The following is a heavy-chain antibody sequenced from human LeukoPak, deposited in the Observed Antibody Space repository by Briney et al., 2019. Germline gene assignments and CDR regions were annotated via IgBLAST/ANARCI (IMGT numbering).Heavy chain of an antibody. D-gene: IGHD3-10*01. CDR2: IIPIFGTA. V-gene: IGHV1-69*05. Sequence: ASVKVSCKASGGTFSSYAISWVRQAPGQGLEWMGGIIPIFGTANYAQKFQGRVTITTDESTSTAYMELSSLRSEDTAVYYCARGNEYGSGSYYPNQPYYYYYYMDVWGKGTTVTVAS. CDR1: GGTFSSYA. CDR3: ARGNEYGSGSYYPNQPYYYYYYMDV. J-gene: IGHJ6*03.